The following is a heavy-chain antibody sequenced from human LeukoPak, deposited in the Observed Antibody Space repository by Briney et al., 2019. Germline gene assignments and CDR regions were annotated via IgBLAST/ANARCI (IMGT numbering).Heavy chain of an antibody. CDR3: ARDFKDSSGYYGGGGDY. D-gene: IGHD3-22*01. Sequence: GGSLRLSCAASGFIFSNYYMHWVRQAQGQGLVWVSRINSDGSSTSYADSVKGRFTISRDNAKNTLYLQMNSLRAEDTAVYYCARDFKDSSGYYGGGGDYWGQGTLVTVSS. V-gene: IGHV3-74*01. J-gene: IGHJ4*02. CDR1: GFIFSNYY. CDR2: INSDGSST.